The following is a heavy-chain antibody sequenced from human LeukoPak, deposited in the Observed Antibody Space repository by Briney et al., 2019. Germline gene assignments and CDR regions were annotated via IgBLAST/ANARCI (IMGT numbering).Heavy chain of an antibody. J-gene: IGHJ3*02. CDR3: ARRLGLRWDLQAFDI. V-gene: IGHV1-8*03. Sequence: GASVKVSCMASAYSFSTYDINWVRQATGQGLEWMGWMNPDSGNTGYAQKFQGRVTITRNTSISTAYMELSSLKSDDTAVYYCARRLGLRWDLQAFDIWGQGTMVTVSS. CDR1: AYSFSTYD. CDR2: MNPDSGNT. D-gene: IGHD4-23*01.